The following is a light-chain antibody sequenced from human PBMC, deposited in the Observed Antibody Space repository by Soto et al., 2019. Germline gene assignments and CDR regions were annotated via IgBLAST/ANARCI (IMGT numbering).Light chain of an antibody. CDR1: QSVTDW. J-gene: IGKJ2*02. CDR3: QQYYHSCT. CDR2: DAS. Sequence: DIPLTQSPSTLSASVGDRVTITCRASQSVTDWLAWYQQKPGKAPKLLIYDASSLESGVPSRFSGSGSGTAFSLTISSLQPDDFATYYCQQYYHSCTFGQGTKVEIE. V-gene: IGKV1-5*01.